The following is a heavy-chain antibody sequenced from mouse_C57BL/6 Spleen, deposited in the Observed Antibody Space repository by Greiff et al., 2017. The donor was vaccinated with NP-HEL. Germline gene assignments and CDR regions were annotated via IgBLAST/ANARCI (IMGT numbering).Heavy chain of an antibody. V-gene: IGHV1-26*01. Sequence: EVQLQQSGPELVKPGASVKISCKASGYTFTDYYMNWVKQSHGKSLEWIGDINPNNGGTSYNQKFKGKATLTVDKSSSTAYMELRSLTSEDSAVYYCARSSGYLFAYWGQGTLVTVSA. J-gene: IGHJ3*01. CDR1: GYTFTDYY. D-gene: IGHD3-2*02. CDR3: ARSSGYLFAY. CDR2: INPNNGGT.